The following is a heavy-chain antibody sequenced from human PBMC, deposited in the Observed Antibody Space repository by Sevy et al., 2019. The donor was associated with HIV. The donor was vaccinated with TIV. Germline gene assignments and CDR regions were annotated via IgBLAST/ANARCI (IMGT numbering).Heavy chain of an antibody. Sequence: ASVKVSCKVSGYTLSQVSMHWVRQVPGKGLEWMGSFDPEDGETIYAQKFQGRLTMTEDTSTDTAYMELSSLKSEDTAVFYCAITKDYYDSSGCLFDYWGQGTLVTVSS. D-gene: IGHD3-22*01. CDR3: AITKDYYDSSGCLFDY. CDR1: GYTLSQVS. J-gene: IGHJ4*02. V-gene: IGHV1-24*01. CDR2: FDPEDGET.